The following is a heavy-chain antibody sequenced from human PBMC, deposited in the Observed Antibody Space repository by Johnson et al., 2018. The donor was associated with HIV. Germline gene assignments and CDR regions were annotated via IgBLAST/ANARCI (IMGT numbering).Heavy chain of an antibody. Sequence: QVQLVESGGGLVKPGGSLRLSCAASGFTFSDYSIHWVRQAPGKGLEWVAVISYDGSNKYYADSVKGRFTISRDNSKNTLYLQMNSLRAEDTAVYYCAKDFGYPRPRDAFDIWGQGTMVTVSS. D-gene: IGHD5-12*01. CDR2: ISYDGSNK. J-gene: IGHJ3*02. CDR3: AKDFGYPRPRDAFDI. CDR1: GFTFSDYS. V-gene: IGHV3-30*04.